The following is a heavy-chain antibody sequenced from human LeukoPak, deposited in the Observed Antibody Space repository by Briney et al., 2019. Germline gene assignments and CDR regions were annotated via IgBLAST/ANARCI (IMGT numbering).Heavy chain of an antibody. J-gene: IGHJ5*02. CDR2: MSPNSGNT. D-gene: IGHD1-26*01. CDR1: GYTFTSYD. V-gene: IGHV1-8*01. CDR3: AREPIVGATRYWFDP. Sequence: GASVKVSCKASGYTFTSYDINWVRQATGQGLEWMGWMSPNSGNTAYAQKFQGRVTMTRNTSISTAYMELSNLRSEDTAVYYCAREPIVGATRYWFDPWGQGTLVTVSS.